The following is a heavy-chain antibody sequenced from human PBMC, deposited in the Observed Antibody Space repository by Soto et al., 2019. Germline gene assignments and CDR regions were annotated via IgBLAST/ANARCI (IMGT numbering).Heavy chain of an antibody. CDR1: GFTFTSYG. J-gene: IGHJ4*02. Sequence: PGGSLRLSCTASGFTFTSYGMGWVRQAPGKGLQWVSTIRGDGGQTHYTDSVKGRFSISRDNSKNTVYLQMDSLRAEDTAMYFCARDVGLDSDDFFAYWGQGXQVTV. CDR2: IRGDGGQT. V-gene: IGHV3-23*01. D-gene: IGHD3-9*01. CDR3: ARDVGLDSDDFFAY.